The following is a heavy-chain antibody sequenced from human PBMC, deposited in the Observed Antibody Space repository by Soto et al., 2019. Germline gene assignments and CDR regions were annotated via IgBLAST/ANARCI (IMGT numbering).Heavy chain of an antibody. Sequence: SETLSLTCTVSGGSISSYYWSWIRQPPGKGLEWIGYIYYSGSTNYNPSLKSRVTISVDTSKNQFSLKLSSVTAADTAVYYCARLMITFGGVIAYDYWGQGTLVTVSS. CDR1: GGSISSYY. CDR2: IYYSGST. V-gene: IGHV4-59*08. J-gene: IGHJ4*02. D-gene: IGHD3-16*02. CDR3: ARLMITFGGVIAYDY.